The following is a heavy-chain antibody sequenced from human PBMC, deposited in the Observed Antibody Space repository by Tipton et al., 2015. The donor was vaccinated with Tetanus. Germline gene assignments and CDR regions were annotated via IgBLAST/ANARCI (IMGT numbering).Heavy chain of an antibody. J-gene: IGHJ5*02. CDR3: ARDFRPIFGVAQPFDP. CDR2: ITNDGKFQ. D-gene: IGHD3-3*01. V-gene: IGHV3-30*03. CDR1: GFSFSSYG. Sequence: SLRLSCAASGFSFSSYGMHWVRQAPSKGLDWVAYITNDGKFQYYADSVKGRFTISRDNAKNSLYLQMNSLRDEDTAIYYCARDFRPIFGVAQPFDPWGQGTLVTVSS.